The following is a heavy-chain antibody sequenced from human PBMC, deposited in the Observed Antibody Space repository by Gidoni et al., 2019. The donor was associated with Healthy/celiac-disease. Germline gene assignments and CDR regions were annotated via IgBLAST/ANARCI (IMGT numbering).Heavy chain of an antibody. V-gene: IGHV3-30-3*01. CDR2: ISYDGSNK. Sequence: QVQLVESGGGVVQPGRSLRLSCAASGFTFSSYAMHWVRQAPGKGLEWVAVISYDGSNKYYADSVKGRFTISRDNSKNTLYLQMNSLRAEDTAVYYCARARPDSLAVAEGAFDIWGQGTMVTVSS. D-gene: IGHD6-19*01. CDR3: ARARPDSLAVAEGAFDI. J-gene: IGHJ3*02. CDR1: GFTFSSYA.